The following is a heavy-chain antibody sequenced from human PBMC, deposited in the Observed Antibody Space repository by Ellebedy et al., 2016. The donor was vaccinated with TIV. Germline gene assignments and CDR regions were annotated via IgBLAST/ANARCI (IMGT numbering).Heavy chain of an antibody. J-gene: IGHJ4*02. CDR1: GYIFNNYH. CDR3: ARVKNADKAGVDY. V-gene: IGHV1-46*02. D-gene: IGHD1-1*01. CDR2: INPHGGSP. Sequence: AASVKVSCKASGYIFNNYHMHWVRQAPGQGPEWMGIINPHGGSPGYAQKFQGRVTMTRDTSTSTVYMELSSLRSEDTAVYYCARVKNADKAGVDYWGQGTLVTVSS.